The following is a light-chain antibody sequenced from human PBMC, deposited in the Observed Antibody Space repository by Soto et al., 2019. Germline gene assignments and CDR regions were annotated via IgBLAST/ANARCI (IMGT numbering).Light chain of an antibody. CDR1: QWLXNY. CDR3: QQLRSDTST. V-gene: IGKV1-13*02. CDR2: YAS. Sequence: AMQMTQCPSSLSASVGDRVTITCRASQWLXNYFAWYQPKPGKVPKLLXAYASTLQRGGPSRLSGSGFATDFTLTISSLQAEDFASYYCQQLRSDTSTFGGGTKVDIK. J-gene: IGKJ4*02.